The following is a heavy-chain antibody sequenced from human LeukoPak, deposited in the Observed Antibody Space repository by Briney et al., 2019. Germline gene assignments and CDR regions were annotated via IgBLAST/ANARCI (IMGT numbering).Heavy chain of an antibody. V-gene: IGHV3-21*04. CDR3: AKAPKGGIYSSTYFDY. CDR2: ISSSSSYI. D-gene: IGHD6-13*01. J-gene: IGHJ4*02. CDR1: GFTFSSYS. Sequence: GGSLRLSCAASGFTFSSYSMNWVRQAPGKGLEWVSSISSSSSYIYYADSVKGRFTISRDNSKNTLYLQMNSLRAEDTAVYYCAKAPKGGIYSSTYFDYWGQGTLVTVSS.